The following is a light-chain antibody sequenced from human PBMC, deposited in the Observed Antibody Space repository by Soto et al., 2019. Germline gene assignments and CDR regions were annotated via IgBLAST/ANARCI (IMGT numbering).Light chain of an antibody. CDR2: GAS. V-gene: IGKV3-15*01. Sequence: EVVLTQSPATLSVSPGERASLSCRASQNLSRNLDWYQHQPCQATRLLSYGASTRFTGIPDRFRGSGSGTDFTLSLGGLQSEDCAVYYCQHYENWPHTFGQGNKLE. CDR3: QHYENWPHT. J-gene: IGKJ2*01. CDR1: QNLSRN.